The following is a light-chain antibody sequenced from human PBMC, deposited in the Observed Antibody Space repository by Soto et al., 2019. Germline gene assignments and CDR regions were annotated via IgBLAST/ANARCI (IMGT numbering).Light chain of an antibody. CDR1: SSSIGSNT. V-gene: IGLV1-44*01. CDR2: NDD. CDR3: SSYTSSSSVV. Sequence: QSVLTQPPSASGTPGQRVTISCSGSSSSIGSNTVTWYQQLPGTAPKLLIYNDDQRPSGVPDRFSGSRSGTSASLAISGLQSEDETDYYCSSYTSSSSVVFGGGTQLTVL. J-gene: IGLJ2*01.